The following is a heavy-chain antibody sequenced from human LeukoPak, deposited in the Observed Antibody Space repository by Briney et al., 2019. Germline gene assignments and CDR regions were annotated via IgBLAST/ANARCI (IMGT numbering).Heavy chain of an antibody. J-gene: IGHJ1*01. V-gene: IGHV4-34*01. Sequence: TSETLSLTCAVYGGSFSGYYWSWISQPPGKGLEWIGEINHSGSTNYNPSLKSRVTISVDTSKNQFSLKLSSVTAADTAVYYCARGSYSSGWYRRYFQHWGQGTLVTVSS. CDR3: ARGSYSSGWYRRYFQH. D-gene: IGHD6-19*01. CDR2: INHSGST. CDR1: GGSFSGYY.